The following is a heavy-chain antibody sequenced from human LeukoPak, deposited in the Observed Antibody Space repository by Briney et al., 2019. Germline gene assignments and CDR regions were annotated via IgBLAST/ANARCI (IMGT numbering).Heavy chain of an antibody. J-gene: IGHJ6*03. D-gene: IGHD3-10*01. V-gene: IGHV3-48*03. CDR2: ISSSGSTI. Sequence: PGGSLRLSCAASGFTFSSYAMSWVRQAPGKGLEWVSAISSSGSTIYYADSVKGRFTISRDNAKNSLYLQMNSLRAEDTAVYYCARAAGYGSGSYYNGYYYYMDVWGKGTTVTISS. CDR1: GFTFSSYA. CDR3: ARAAGYGSGSYYNGYYYYMDV.